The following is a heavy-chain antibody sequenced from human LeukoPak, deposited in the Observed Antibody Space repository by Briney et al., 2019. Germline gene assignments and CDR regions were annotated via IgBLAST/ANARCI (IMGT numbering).Heavy chain of an antibody. V-gene: IGHV3-23*01. D-gene: IGHD3-22*01. Sequence: PGGSLRLSCAASGFPFSNYAVSWVRQAPGKGLEWVSAISGSGGSTYYADSVKGRFTISRDNSKNTLYLQMNSLRAEDTAVYYCAKGGPYDSSQDWFDPWGQGTLVTVSS. CDR3: AKGGPYDSSQDWFDP. CDR2: ISGSGGST. CDR1: GFPFSNYA. J-gene: IGHJ5*02.